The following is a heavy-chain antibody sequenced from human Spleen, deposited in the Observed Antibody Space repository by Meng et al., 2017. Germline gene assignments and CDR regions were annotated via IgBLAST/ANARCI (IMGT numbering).Heavy chain of an antibody. V-gene: IGHV4-34*01. CDR2: INHSGST. J-gene: IGHJ4*02. CDR3: ARGPADIVVVVAATLLDY. Sequence: QVRAQQGGAGLLKPSETLSRTCAVYGGSFSGYYWSWIRQPPGKGLEWIGEINHSGSTNYNPSLKSRVTISVDTSKNQFSLKLSSVTAADTAVYYCARGPADIVVVVAATLLDYWGQGTLVTVSS. CDR1: GGSFSGYY. D-gene: IGHD2-15*01.